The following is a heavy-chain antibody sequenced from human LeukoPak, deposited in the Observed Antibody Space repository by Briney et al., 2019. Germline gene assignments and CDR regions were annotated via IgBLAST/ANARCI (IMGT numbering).Heavy chain of an antibody. CDR2: INCVSGNT. CDR1: GYTFTSYG. D-gene: IGHD1-20*01. CDR3: AREPEYNWNGYADY. Sequence: ASVKVSCKAAGYTFTSYGIHWVRQAPGQVLEWRGWINCVSGNTKYSQKFQGRVTITRDTSATTAYMELSSLRSEDTAAYYCAREPEYNWNGYADYWGQGTLVTVSS. V-gene: IGHV1-3*01. J-gene: IGHJ4*02.